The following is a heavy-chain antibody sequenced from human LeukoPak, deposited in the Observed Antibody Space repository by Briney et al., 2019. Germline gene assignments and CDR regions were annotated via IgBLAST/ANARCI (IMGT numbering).Heavy chain of an antibody. CDR1: GFTFSSYG. D-gene: IGHD6-19*01. V-gene: IGHV3-30*02. Sequence: GGSLRPSCAASGFTFSSYGMHWVRQAPGKGLEWVAFIRYDGSNKYYADSVKGRFTISRDNSKNTLYLQMNSLRAEDTAVYYCARRVYTSGWYTFDYWGQGTLVTVSS. J-gene: IGHJ4*02. CDR3: ARRVYTSGWYTFDY. CDR2: IRYDGSNK.